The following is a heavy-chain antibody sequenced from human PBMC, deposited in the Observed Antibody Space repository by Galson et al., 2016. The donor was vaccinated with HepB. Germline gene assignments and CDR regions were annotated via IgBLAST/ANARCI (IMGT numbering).Heavy chain of an antibody. D-gene: IGHD3-9*01. CDR1: GFTFSSYG. J-gene: IGHJ4*02. CDR2: XXYXRSNK. CDR3: ARDGYDIFTGYYPCYYLDY. Sequence: SLRLSCAASGFTFSSYGMHWVRQAPGKGXXXVAXXXYXRSNKYYADSVXGRFTISRDNSKNTLFLQMNSLRAEDTAVYYCARDGYDIFTGYYPCYYLDYWGQGTLVTVAS. V-gene: IGHV3-33*01.